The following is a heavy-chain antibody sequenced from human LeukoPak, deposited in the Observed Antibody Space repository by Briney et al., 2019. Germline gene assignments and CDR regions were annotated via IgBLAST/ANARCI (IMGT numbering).Heavy chain of an antibody. CDR2: ISSSSSYI. J-gene: IGHJ6*02. Sequence: PGGSLRLSCAASGFTFSSYSMNWVRQAPGKGLEWVSSISSSSSYIYYADSVKGRFTISRDNAKNSLYLQMNSLRAEDTAVYYCARDFVRRGQWLVSYYYYYGMDVWGQGTTVTVSS. CDR3: ARDFVRRGQWLVSYYYYYGMDV. D-gene: IGHD6-19*01. CDR1: GFTFSSYS. V-gene: IGHV3-21*01.